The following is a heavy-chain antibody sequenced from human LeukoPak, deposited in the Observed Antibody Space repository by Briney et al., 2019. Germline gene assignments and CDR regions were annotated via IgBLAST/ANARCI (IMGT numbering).Heavy chain of an antibody. CDR2: ISGSGDRT. D-gene: IGHD6-19*01. Sequence: PGGSLRLSCVGAGFTFSDYAMTWVRQAPGKGLRWVSGISGSGDRTYYADSVKGRFTISRDNSKNTLYLQMDSLTDDDSAVYYCEKDRIPVAGRQDIWDFWGQEALVTVSS. J-gene: IGHJ4*02. V-gene: IGHV3-23*01. CDR1: GFTFSDYA. CDR3: EKDRIPVAGRQDIWDF.